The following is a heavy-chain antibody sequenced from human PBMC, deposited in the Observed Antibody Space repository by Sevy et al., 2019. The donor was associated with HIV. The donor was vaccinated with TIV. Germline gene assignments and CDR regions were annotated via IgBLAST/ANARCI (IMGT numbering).Heavy chain of an antibody. J-gene: IGHJ5*01. V-gene: IGHV4-39*01. D-gene: IGHD4-17*01. CDR2: FDYIGTT. Sequence: SETLSLTCTVSSGSISSSSYYWGWIRQSPGKGLEWIAGFDYIGTTYYNLALKSRVTITGDRSNNEVSLNLRFVTAADAAVYYGARYLRGDHAGGFDFWGQGTPVTVSS. CDR3: ARYLRGDHAGGFDF. CDR1: SGSISSSSYY.